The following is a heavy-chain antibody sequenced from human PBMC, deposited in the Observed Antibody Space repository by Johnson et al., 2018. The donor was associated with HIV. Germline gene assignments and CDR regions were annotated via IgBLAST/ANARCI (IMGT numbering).Heavy chain of an antibody. CDR1: GFTFSDYG. Sequence: QMQLVESGGGVVQPGRSLRLSCSASGFTFSDYGIHWVRQAPGKGLEWVAFIRYDGSNKYYADSVKGRFTVSSDNAKNSLYLQMNSLRAEDTALYYCARGMYYYDTSGYLIRPRAFDIWGQGTMVTVSS. J-gene: IGHJ3*02. CDR2: IRYDGSNK. V-gene: IGHV3-33*01. CDR3: ARGMYYYDTSGYLIRPRAFDI. D-gene: IGHD3-22*01.